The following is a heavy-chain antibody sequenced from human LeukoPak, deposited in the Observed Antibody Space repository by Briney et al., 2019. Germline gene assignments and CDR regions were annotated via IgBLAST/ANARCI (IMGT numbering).Heavy chain of an antibody. D-gene: IGHD5-18*01. CDR3: AKRGYSYGNGIFDF. V-gene: IGHV3-23*01. J-gene: IGHJ4*02. Sequence: GGSLRLSCAASGFTFSSDAMSWVRQAPGKGLAWVSDISASGLSTYYAHSVKGRFTISRDNSKSTLYLQMNSLRAEDTAIYYCAKRGYSYGNGIFDFWGQGTLVTVSS. CDR2: ISASGLST. CDR1: GFTFSSDA.